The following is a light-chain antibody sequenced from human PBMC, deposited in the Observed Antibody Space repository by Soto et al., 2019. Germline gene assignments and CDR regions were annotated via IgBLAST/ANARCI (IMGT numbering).Light chain of an antibody. Sequence: QSVLTQPPSVSGSPGQSVAISCSGSSSDVGSNNRVSWYQQSPGTAPKLLIYDVTNRPSGVPDRFSGSKSGNTASPTISGLQAEDEADYYCSSFTTSNTYVFGTGTKVTVL. CDR3: SSFTTSNTYV. CDR1: SSDVGSNNR. V-gene: IGLV2-18*02. J-gene: IGLJ1*01. CDR2: DVT.